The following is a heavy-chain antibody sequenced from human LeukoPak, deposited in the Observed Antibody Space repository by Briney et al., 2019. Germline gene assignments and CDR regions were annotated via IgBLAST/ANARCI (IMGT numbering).Heavy chain of an antibody. CDR1: GGSISSGDYY. Sequence: SETLSLTCTVSGGSISSGDYYWSWIRQPPGKGLEWIGYIYYSGSTYYNPSLKSRVTISVDTSKNQFSLKLSSVTAADTAVYYCARWYSYGYDHDYWAREPWSPSPQ. J-gene: IGHJ4*02. CDR2: IYYSGST. CDR3: ARWYSYGYDHDY. D-gene: IGHD5-18*01. V-gene: IGHV4-30-4*08.